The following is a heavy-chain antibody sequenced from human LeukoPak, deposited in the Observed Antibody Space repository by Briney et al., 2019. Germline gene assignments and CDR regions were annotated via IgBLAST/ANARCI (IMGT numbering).Heavy chain of an antibody. CDR2: ISGSGGST. CDR3: AKTHQWELQKEYYFDY. V-gene: IGHV3-23*01. Sequence: GGSLRLSCAASGFTFSSYAMSWVRQAPGKGLEWVSAISGSGGSTYYADSVKGRFTISRDNSKNTLYLQMNSLRAEDTAVYYCAKTHQWELQKEYYFDYWGQGTLVTVSS. J-gene: IGHJ4*02. CDR1: GFTFSSYA. D-gene: IGHD1-26*01.